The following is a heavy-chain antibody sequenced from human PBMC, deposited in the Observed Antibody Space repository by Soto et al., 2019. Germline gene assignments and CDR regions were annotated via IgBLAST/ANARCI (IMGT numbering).Heavy chain of an antibody. CDR2: ISGSGGST. CDR1: GFTFSSYA. CDR3: ATILERHGTDY. J-gene: IGHJ4*02. Sequence: EVQLLESGGGLVQPGGSLRLSCAASGFTFSSYAMSWVRQAPGKGLEWVSAISGSGGSTYYADSVKGRFTISRDNYKNTLYLQLNSLRAEDTAVYYCATILERHGTDYWGQGTLVTVSS. V-gene: IGHV3-23*01. D-gene: IGHD1-1*01.